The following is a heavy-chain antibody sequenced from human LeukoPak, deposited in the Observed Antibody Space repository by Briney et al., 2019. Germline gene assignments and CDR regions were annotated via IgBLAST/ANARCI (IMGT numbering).Heavy chain of an antibody. J-gene: IGHJ3*02. Sequence: GGSLRLSCAGSGLTLSTDWMSWVRQAPGKGLEWVANIKQDGSQKNYVDSVKGRFTISRDNAKNSLYLQMNSLTAEDTAVYYCARYTRSAYDAFDIWGQGTMVTVSS. D-gene: IGHD1-26*01. V-gene: IGHV3-7*01. CDR2: IKQDGSQK. CDR1: GLTLSTDW. CDR3: ARYTRSAYDAFDI.